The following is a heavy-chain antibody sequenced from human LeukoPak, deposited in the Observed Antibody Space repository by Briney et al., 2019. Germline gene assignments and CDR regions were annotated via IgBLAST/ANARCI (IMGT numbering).Heavy chain of an antibody. CDR1: GFTFSSYS. V-gene: IGHV3-21*01. CDR2: ISSSSSYI. Sequence: GSLRLSCAASGFTFSSYSMNWVRQAPGKGREWVSSISSSSSYIYYADSVKGRFTISRDNAKNSLYLQMNSLRAEDTAVYYCARDDPTTAPFDPWGQGTLVTVSS. CDR3: ARDDPTTAPFDP. J-gene: IGHJ5*02. D-gene: IGHD4-17*01.